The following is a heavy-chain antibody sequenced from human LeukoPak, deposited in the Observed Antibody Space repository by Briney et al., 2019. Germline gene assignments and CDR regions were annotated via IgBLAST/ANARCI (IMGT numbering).Heavy chain of an antibody. V-gene: IGHV4-61*08. CDR2: ICYSGST. CDR1: GGSISSGGYY. CDR3: ARSYYDFWSGFYSDF. J-gene: IGHJ4*02. D-gene: IGHD3-3*01. Sequence: SETLSLTCTVSGGSISSGGYYWSWIRQHPGKGLEWIGYICYSGSTYYNPSLMSRVTISVDTSKNQFSLKLNSVTAADTALYFCARSYYDFWSGFYSDFWGQGALVTVSS.